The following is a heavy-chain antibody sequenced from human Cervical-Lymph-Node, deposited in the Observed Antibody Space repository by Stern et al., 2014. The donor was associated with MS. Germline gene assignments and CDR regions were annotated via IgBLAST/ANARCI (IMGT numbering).Heavy chain of an antibody. D-gene: IGHD3-22*01. V-gene: IGHV3-33*01. CDR3: ARATIDYYDSSGYHFDY. CDR1: GFTFSSYG. J-gene: IGHJ4*02. CDR2: IWYDGSNK. Sequence: QVQLVESGGGVVQPGRSLRLSCAASGFTFSSYGMHWVRQAPGKGLEWVAVIWYDGSNKYYADSVKGRFTISRDNSKNTLYLQMNSLRAEDTAVYYCARATIDYYDSSGYHFDYWGQGTLVTVSS.